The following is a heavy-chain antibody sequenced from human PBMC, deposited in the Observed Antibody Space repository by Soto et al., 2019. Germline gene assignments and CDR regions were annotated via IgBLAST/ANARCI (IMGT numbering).Heavy chain of an antibody. V-gene: IGHV3-33*01. J-gene: IGHJ6*02. D-gene: IGHD1-26*01. Sequence: GGSLRLSCAASGFTFSSYGMHWVRQAPGKGLEWVAVIWYDGSNKYYADSVKGRFTISRDNSKNTLYLQMNSLRAEDTAVYYCARDLNGVEGVGYYYGMDVWGQGTTVTVSS. CDR2: IWYDGSNK. CDR3: ARDLNGVEGVGYYYGMDV. CDR1: GFTFSSYG.